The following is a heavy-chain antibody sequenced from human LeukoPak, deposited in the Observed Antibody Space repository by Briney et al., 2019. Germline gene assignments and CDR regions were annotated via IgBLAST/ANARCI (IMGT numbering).Heavy chain of an antibody. J-gene: IGHJ4*02. V-gene: IGHV1-46*01. D-gene: IGHD3-16*01. Sequence: ASVKVSCKASGYTFTSYYMHWVRQAPGQGLGWMGIIKPNGGSTGYAQKFQGRVTMTRDTSTSTSYMEMSSLRSEDTAVYYCVREEEGGTFDYWGQGTLVTVSS. CDR1: GYTFTSYY. CDR2: IKPNGGST. CDR3: VREEEGGTFDY.